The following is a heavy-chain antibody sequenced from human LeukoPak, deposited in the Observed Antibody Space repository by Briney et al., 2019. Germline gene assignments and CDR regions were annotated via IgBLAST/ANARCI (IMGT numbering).Heavy chain of an antibody. D-gene: IGHD2-15*01. CDR3: ARVVVVAATNFDY. V-gene: IGHV4-34*01. J-gene: IGHJ4*02. Sequence: SETLSLTCAVYGGSFSGYYWGWIRQPPGKGLEWIGEINHSGSTNYNPSLKSRVTISVDTSKNQFSLKLSSVTAADTAVYYCARVVVVAATNFDYWGQGTLVAVSS. CDR1: GGSFSGYY. CDR2: INHSGST.